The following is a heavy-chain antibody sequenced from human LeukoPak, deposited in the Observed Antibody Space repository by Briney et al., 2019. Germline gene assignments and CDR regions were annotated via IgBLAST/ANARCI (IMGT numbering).Heavy chain of an antibody. D-gene: IGHD3-16*02. CDR2: INHSGST. V-gene: IGHV4-34*01. CDR1: GGSFSGYY. CDR3: ARGPRVRLGELSLRGSYYYYYMDV. J-gene: IGHJ6*03. Sequence: SETLSPTCAVYGGSFSGYYWSWIRQPPGKGLEWIGEINHSGSTNYNPSLKSRVTISVDTSKNQFSLKLSSVTAADTAVYYCARGPRVRLGELSLRGSYYYYYMDVWGKGTTVTVSS.